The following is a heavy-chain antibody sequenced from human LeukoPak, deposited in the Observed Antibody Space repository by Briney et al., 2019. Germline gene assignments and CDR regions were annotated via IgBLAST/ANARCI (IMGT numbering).Heavy chain of an antibody. Sequence: PGGSLRLSCAASGFTFSSYGMHWVRQAPGKGLEWVSAISGSAIGTYYPDSVKGRFTISRDNSKNTLYLQMNSLRAEDTAVYYCAKLPRIVVVPAAIHMDVWGQGTTVTVSS. CDR1: GFTFSSYG. V-gene: IGHV3-23*01. CDR3: AKLPRIVVVPAAIHMDV. D-gene: IGHD2-2*01. CDR2: ISGSAIGT. J-gene: IGHJ6*02.